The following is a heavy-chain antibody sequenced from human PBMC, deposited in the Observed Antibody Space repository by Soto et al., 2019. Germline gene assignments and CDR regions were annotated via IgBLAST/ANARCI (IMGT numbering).Heavy chain of an antibody. CDR2: IWYDGSNK. Sequence: QVQLVESGGGVVQPGRSLRLSCAASGFTFSSYGMHWVRQAPGKGLEWVAVIWYDGSNKYYADSVKGRFTISRDNSKKTLYLQMNSLRDEDTAVYYCARDTSIAARPPRDYYGMDVWGQGTTVTVSS. CDR3: ARDTSIAARPPRDYYGMDV. D-gene: IGHD6-6*01. CDR1: GFTFSSYG. J-gene: IGHJ6*02. V-gene: IGHV3-33*01.